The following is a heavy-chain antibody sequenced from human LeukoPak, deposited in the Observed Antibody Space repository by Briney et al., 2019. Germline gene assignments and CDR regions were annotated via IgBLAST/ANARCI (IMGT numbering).Heavy chain of an antibody. J-gene: IGHJ3*02. CDR1: GGSISSSSFY. CDR2: IFYSGST. CDR3: ARHSRSGYSDYESAFDI. D-gene: IGHD5-12*01. Sequence: SETLSLTCTVPGGSISSSSFYWDWIRQPPGKGLEWIGTIFYSGSTYYNPSLKSRITISVGTSKNQFSLKMSSVTAADTAVYYCARHSRSGYSDYESAFDIWGQGTMVIVSS. V-gene: IGHV4-39*01.